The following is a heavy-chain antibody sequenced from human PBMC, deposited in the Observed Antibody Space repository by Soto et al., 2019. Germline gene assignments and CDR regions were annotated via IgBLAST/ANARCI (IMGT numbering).Heavy chain of an antibody. CDR3: AHRGYGDYPRDNWFDP. CDR1: GFSLTTGGAG. Sequence: QITLKESGPTLVKPTQTLTLTCTFSGFSLTTGGAGVGWIRQPPGKALEWLAAIYWNDDSRYSPSLNSRLTISKDTSKNQVVLRMTNMDPVDTATYYCAHRGYGDYPRDNWFDPWGQGILVIVSS. V-gene: IGHV2-5*01. D-gene: IGHD4-17*01. CDR2: IYWNDDS. J-gene: IGHJ5*02.